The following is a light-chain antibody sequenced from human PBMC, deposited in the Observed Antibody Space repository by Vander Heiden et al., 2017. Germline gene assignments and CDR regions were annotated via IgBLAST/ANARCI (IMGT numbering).Light chain of an antibody. Sequence: SALTQPASVSRSPGQSITISCTGASSDVGNYNLVSWYQQHPGKAPKLMIYEVRRRPLGDSNRFSGSKSANTASLTISGLQAEDEADYYCCSYTGSNTVVFGGGTKLSVL. V-gene: IGLV2-23*02. CDR1: SSDVGNYNL. CDR2: EVR. J-gene: IGLJ2*01. CDR3: CSYTGSNTVV.